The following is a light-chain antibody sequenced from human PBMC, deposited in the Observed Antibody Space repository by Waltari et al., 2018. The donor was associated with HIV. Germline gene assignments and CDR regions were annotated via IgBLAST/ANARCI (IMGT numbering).Light chain of an antibody. CDR3: SAWDSSLSAWV. J-gene: IGLJ3*02. CDR2: RNN. V-gene: IGLV10-54*01. Sequence: QAGLTQPPSVSKDLRQTATLPCTGNINNVGDQGAAWLQQHQGHPPKLLSSRNNNRPSGISERFSASRSGNTASLTITGLQPEDEADYYCSAWDSSLSAWVFGGGTKLTVL. CDR1: INNVGDQG.